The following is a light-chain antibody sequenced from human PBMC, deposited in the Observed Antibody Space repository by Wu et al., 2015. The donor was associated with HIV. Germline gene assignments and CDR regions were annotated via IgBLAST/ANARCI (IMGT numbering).Light chain of an antibody. CDR2: STF. J-gene: IGKJ1*01. CDR1: QSISTN. V-gene: IGKV1-39*01. CDR3: QQTYSTPWT. Sequence: LMTQSPSSLSASVGDRVTIACRASQSISTNLNWYQQKPGKAPKLLIYSTFTLQSGVPSRFSGGRSGTDFTLTISNLQPEDLATYFCQQTYSTPWTFGQGTKVE.